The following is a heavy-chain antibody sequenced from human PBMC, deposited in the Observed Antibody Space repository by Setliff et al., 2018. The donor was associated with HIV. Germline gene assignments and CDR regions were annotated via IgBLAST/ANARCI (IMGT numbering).Heavy chain of an antibody. J-gene: IGHJ4*02. CDR3: IRPLWYNNGWTFDN. CDR2: IRTKTFGGTA. D-gene: IGHD6-19*01. V-gene: IGHV3-15*07. CDR1: GFTFTNAW. Sequence: GGSLRLSCVVSGFTFTNAWMNWVRQAPGKGLEWLGRIRTKTFGGTAEYAASVKGRFTISRDDSISVAYLQLNSLKTDDTAVYYCIRPLWYNNGWTFDNWGQGTLVTVSS.